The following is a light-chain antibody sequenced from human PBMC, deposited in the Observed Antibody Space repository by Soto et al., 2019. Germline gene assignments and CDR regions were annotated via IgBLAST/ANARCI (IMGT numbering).Light chain of an antibody. CDR2: DVN. CDR1: SSNIGASNY. J-gene: IGLJ1*01. Sequence: QSVLTQPASVSGSPGQSITISCTGTSSNIGASNYVSWYQQHPGQAPKLMISDVNNRPSGISDRFSGSKSGNTASLTISGLQAEDEADYYCYSWNSNSDTHYVFGTGTKLTVL. CDR3: YSWNSNSDTHYV. V-gene: IGLV2-14*03.